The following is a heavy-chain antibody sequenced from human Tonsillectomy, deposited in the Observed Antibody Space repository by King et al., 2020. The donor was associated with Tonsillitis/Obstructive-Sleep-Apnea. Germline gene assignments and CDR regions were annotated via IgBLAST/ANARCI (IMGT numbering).Heavy chain of an antibody. Sequence: VQLVESGAEVKKPGASVKVSCKASGYTFTSYYMHWVRQAPGQGLEWMGIINPSGGSTSYAQKFQGRVTMTRDTSTNTVYMELSSLRSEDTAVYYCARDHGYYYDSSGYSWMDYWGQGTLVTVSS. J-gene: IGHJ4*02. V-gene: IGHV1-46*01. CDR1: GYTFTSYY. D-gene: IGHD3-22*01. CDR2: INPSGGST. CDR3: ARDHGYYYDSSGYSWMDY.